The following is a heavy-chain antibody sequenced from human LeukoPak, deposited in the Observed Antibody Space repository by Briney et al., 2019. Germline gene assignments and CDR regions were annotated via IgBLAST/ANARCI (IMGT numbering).Heavy chain of an antibody. J-gene: IGHJ5*02. CDR1: GGSISSGGYS. Sequence: SETLSLTCAVSGGSISSGGYSWSWIRQPPGKGLEWIGYIYHSGSTYYNPSLKSRVTISVDRSKNQFSLKLSSVTAADTAVYYCARGEGYSGYSRLAWFDPWGQGTLVTVSS. CDR3: ARGEGYSGYSRLAWFDP. V-gene: IGHV4-30-2*01. D-gene: IGHD5-12*01. CDR2: IYHSGST.